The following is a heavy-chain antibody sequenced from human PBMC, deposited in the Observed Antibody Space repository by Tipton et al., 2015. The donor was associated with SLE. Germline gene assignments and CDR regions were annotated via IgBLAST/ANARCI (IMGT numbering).Heavy chain of an antibody. Sequence: GLVKPSETLSLTCTVSGGSISSGSYYWSWIRQPPGKGLEWIGYIYYSGSTNYNPSLKSRVTISVDTSKKQFSLKLSSVTAADTAVYYCAREVAAAGSDAFDIWGQGTMVTVSS. D-gene: IGHD6-13*01. CDR3: AREVAAAGSDAFDI. J-gene: IGHJ3*02. CDR2: IYYSGST. V-gene: IGHV4-61*01. CDR1: GGSISSGSYY.